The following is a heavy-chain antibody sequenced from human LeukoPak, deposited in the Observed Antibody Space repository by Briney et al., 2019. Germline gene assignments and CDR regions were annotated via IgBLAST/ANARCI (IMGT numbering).Heavy chain of an antibody. J-gene: IGHJ4*02. D-gene: IGHD5-12*01. Sequence: GGSLRLSCAASGFSFSTYWMSWVRQAPGKGLEWVVNIKQDGTEKYYVDSVKGRFTISRDNSKNTLYLQMNSLRAEDTAVYYCARGPSGYHNTGGQGTLVTVSS. V-gene: IGHV3-7*01. CDR3: ARGPSGYHNT. CDR2: IKQDGTEK. CDR1: GFSFSTYW.